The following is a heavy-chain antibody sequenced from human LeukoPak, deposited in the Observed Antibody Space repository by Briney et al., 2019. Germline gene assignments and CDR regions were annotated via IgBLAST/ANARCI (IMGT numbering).Heavy chain of an antibody. CDR1: GYTFTSYD. V-gene: IGHV1-8*01. D-gene: IGHD6-13*01. J-gene: IGHJ6*02. CDR3: ARGSVAAAGTNYYYGMDV. CDR2: MNPKGGNT. Sequence: ASVKVSCKASGYTFTSYDINWVRQATGQGLEGMGWMNPKGGNTGYAQKFQGTLTMTSNNSISPANMDLRSLRSEDTAVYHCARGSVAAAGTNYYYGMDVWGQGTTVTVSS.